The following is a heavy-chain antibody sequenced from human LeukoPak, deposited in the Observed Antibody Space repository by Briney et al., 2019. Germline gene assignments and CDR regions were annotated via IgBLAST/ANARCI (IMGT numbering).Heavy chain of an antibody. Sequence: PGGSLRLSCADSGFTFSSYAMSWVRQAPGKGLEWVSAISGSGGSTYYADSVKGRFTISRDNSKNTLYLQMNSLRAEDTAVYYCASVGRIAAAGTLAPWDYWGQGTLVTVSS. V-gene: IGHV3-23*01. CDR2: ISGSGGST. CDR3: ASVGRIAAAGTLAPWDY. CDR1: GFTFSSYA. D-gene: IGHD6-13*01. J-gene: IGHJ4*02.